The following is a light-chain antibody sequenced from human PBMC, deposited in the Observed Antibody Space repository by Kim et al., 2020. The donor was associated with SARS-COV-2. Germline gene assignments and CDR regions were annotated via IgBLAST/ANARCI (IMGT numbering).Light chain of an antibody. CDR3: QQYNNWPYT. J-gene: IGKJ2*01. Sequence: SVSPGERATLSCRASQSVSSNFAWYQQKPGQAPRLLIYGASTRATGIPSRFSGSGSGTEFTLTISSLQSEDFAVYSCQQYNNWPYTFGQGTKLEI. CDR2: GAS. V-gene: IGKV3-15*01. CDR1: QSVSSN.